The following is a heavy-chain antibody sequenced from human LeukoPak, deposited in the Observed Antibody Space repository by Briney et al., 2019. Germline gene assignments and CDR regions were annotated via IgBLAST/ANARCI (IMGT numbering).Heavy chain of an antibody. V-gene: IGHV1-8*03. J-gene: IGHJ4*02. CDR2: MNPNSGNT. Sequence: GASVKVPCKASGYTFTSYDINWVRQATGQGLEWMGWMNPNSGNTGYAQKFQGRVTITRNTSISTAYMELSSLRSEDTAVYYCARGSITIFGVAIDYWGQGTLVTVSS. CDR1: GYTFTSYD. D-gene: IGHD3-3*01. CDR3: ARGSITIFGVAIDY.